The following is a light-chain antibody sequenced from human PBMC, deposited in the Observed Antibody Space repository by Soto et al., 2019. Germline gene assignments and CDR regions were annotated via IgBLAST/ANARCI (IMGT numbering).Light chain of an antibody. CDR3: QQYYGTPPT. CDR2: WAS. Sequence: DIVMTQSPDSLAVSLGERATINCKSSQSILYSSNNKNYLVWYQQKPGQPPKLLISWASTRESGVPDRFSGSGSGTDFTLTISSLQAEDVAVYYCQQYYGTPPTFGQGTKVEIK. J-gene: IGKJ1*01. V-gene: IGKV4-1*01. CDR1: QSILYSSNNKNY.